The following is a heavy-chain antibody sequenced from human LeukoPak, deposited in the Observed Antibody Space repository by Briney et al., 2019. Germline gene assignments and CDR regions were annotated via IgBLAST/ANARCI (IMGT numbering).Heavy chain of an antibody. V-gene: IGHV3-48*01. CDR1: GFTFSSYS. Sequence: GGSLRLSCAASGFTFSSYSMNWVRQAPGKGLEWVSYISSSSSTIYYADSVKGRFTISRDNSKNTLYMQMNSLRAEDTAVYYCAKDYGYYSSYYYGMDVWGQGTTVTVSS. D-gene: IGHD4-11*01. CDR2: ISSSSSTI. J-gene: IGHJ6*02. CDR3: AKDYGYYSSYYYGMDV.